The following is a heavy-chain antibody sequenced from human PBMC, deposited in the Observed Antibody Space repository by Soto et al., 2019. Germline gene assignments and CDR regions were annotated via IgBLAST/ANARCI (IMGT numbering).Heavy chain of an antibody. V-gene: IGHV3-21*01. CDR3: VRGDSRDY. J-gene: IGHJ4*02. CDR2: ISGSSSLT. CDR1: GFTFSSFT. Sequence: EAQLVESGGGLVKPGGSLRMSCAASGFTFSSFTLNWVRQAPGKGLEWLSSISGSSSLTYYADSVRGRFTISRDNAKNSLYLQMNSLRVEDTAVYYCVRGDSRDYWGQGTLVTVSS.